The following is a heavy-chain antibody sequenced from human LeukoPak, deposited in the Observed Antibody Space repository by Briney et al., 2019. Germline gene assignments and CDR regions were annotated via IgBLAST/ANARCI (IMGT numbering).Heavy chain of an antibody. D-gene: IGHD7-27*01. Sequence: SETLSLTCAVYGGSFSGYYWSWIRQPPGKGLEWIGEINHSGSTNYNPSLKSRVTISVDTSKNQFSLKLSSVTAADTAVYYCASGRGFVLGNSTCDYWGQGTLVTVSS. CDR3: ASGRGFVLGNSTCDY. CDR1: GGSFSGYY. V-gene: IGHV4-34*01. CDR2: INHSGST. J-gene: IGHJ4*02.